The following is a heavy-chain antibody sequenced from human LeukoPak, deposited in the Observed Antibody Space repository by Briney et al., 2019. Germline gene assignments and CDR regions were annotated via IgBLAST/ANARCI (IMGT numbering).Heavy chain of an antibody. CDR3: ARHGYSSSWYLGSGFGY. Sequence: SETLSLTCTVSGGSISSSSYYWGWIRQPPGKGLEWIGCIYYTGSNNYNPSLKSRVTISVDTSKNQFSLKLSSVTAADTAVYYCARHGYSSSWYLGSGFGYWGQGTLVTVSS. V-gene: IGHV4-39*01. J-gene: IGHJ4*02. CDR1: GGSISSSSYY. CDR2: IYYTGSN. D-gene: IGHD6-13*01.